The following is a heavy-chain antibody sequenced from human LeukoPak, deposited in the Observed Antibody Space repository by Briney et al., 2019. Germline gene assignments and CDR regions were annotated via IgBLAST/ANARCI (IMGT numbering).Heavy chain of an antibody. D-gene: IGHD3-16*01. Sequence: SVKVSCKASGFTFTSSAVQWVRQARGQRLEWIGWIVVGSGNTNYAQKFQERVTITRDTSASTAYMELSSLRSEDTAVYYCAIGGGTRNRGDAFDIWGQGTMVTVSS. J-gene: IGHJ3*02. CDR2: IVVGSGNT. V-gene: IGHV1-58*01. CDR3: AIGGGTRNRGDAFDI. CDR1: GFTFTSSA.